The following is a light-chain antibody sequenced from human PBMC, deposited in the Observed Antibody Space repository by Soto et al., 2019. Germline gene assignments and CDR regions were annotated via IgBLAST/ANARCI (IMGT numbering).Light chain of an antibody. Sequence: DIQMTQSPSSLSASVGDRVTITCRASQDISNSLAWFQQKPGTVPKSLLFGASTMQSGVPSRFSGSGSGTDFTLTISSLQPEDFATYYCQQFNTYPFTFGPGTKVDIK. V-gene: IGKV1-16*01. CDR2: GAS. J-gene: IGKJ3*01. CDR3: QQFNTYPFT. CDR1: QDISNS.